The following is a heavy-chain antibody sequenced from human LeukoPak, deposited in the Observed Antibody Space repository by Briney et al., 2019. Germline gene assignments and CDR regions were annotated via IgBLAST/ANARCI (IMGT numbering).Heavy chain of an antibody. Sequence: GGSLRLSCAASGFTFGSYGTHWVRQAPGKGLEWVAFIGHDGGNKYYADSVKGRFTISRDNSKNTLYLQMNSLRAEDTAVYYCAKDLISYCSSTSCFRGYFDYWGQGTLVTVSS. J-gene: IGHJ4*02. CDR2: IGHDGGNK. CDR1: GFTFGSYG. V-gene: IGHV3-30*02. D-gene: IGHD2-2*01. CDR3: AKDLISYCSSTSCFRGYFDY.